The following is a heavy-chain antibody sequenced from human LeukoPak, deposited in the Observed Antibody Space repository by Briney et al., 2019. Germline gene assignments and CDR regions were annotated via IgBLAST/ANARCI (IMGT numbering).Heavy chain of an antibody. CDR3: ARVDTVVVPAAITWFDP. Sequence: ASVKVSCKASGYTFTGCYMHWVRQAPGQGLEWMGWSNPNSGGTNYAQKFQGRVTMSRDTSISTAYMELSRLRSDDTAVYYCARVDTVVVPAAITWFDPWGQGTLVTVSS. V-gene: IGHV1-2*02. CDR2: SNPNSGGT. CDR1: GYTFTGCY. J-gene: IGHJ5*02. D-gene: IGHD2-2*02.